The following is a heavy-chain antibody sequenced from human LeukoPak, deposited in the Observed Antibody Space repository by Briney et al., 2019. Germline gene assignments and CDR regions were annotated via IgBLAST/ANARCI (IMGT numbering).Heavy chain of an antibody. CDR1: RFTFSSYT. Sequence: GRSLRLSCAASRFTFSSYTMHWVRQAPGKGLEWVALISNDEKHKYYADSVKGRFTISRDNSKNTLYLQMNSLRAEDTAVYYCARDESFGGWYNFDNWGQGTLVTVSS. CDR2: ISNDEKHK. V-gene: IGHV3-30*04. CDR3: ARDESFGGWYNFDN. D-gene: IGHD6-19*01. J-gene: IGHJ4*02.